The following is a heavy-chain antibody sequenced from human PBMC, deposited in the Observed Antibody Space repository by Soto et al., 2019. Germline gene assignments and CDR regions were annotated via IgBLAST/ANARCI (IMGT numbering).Heavy chain of an antibody. CDR3: ARHDWPRRFLEWSDTPNWFDP. V-gene: IGHV4-59*08. D-gene: IGHD3-3*01. J-gene: IGHJ5*02. Sequence: SETLSLTCTVSGGSISSYYWSWIRQPPGKGLEWIGYIYYSGSTNYNPSLKGRVTISVDTSKNQFSLKLSSVTAADTAVYYCARHDWPRRFLEWSDTPNWFDPWGQGTLVTVSS. CDR2: IYYSGST. CDR1: GGSISSYY.